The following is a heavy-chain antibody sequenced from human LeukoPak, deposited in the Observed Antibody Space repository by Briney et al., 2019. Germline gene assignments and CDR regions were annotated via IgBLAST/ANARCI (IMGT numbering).Heavy chain of an antibody. J-gene: IGHJ6*04. CDR3: AKPYLHSMVRGYYYYGMDV. V-gene: IGHV3-30*18. D-gene: IGHD3-10*01. Sequence: GGSLRLSCAASGFTFSSYGMHWVRQAPGKGLEWVAAISYDGSNKYYADSVKGRFTISRDNSKNTLYLQMNSLRAEDTAVYYCAKPYLHSMVRGYYYYGMDVWGKGTTVTVSS. CDR1: GFTFSSYG. CDR2: ISYDGSNK.